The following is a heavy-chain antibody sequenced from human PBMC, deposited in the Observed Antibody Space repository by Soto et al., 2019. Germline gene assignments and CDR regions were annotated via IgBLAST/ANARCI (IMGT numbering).Heavy chain of an antibody. V-gene: IGHV3-66*01. CDR3: ARAHYGDPPHVNFDY. CDR2: IYSGGST. Sequence: GGSLRLSCAASGFTVSSNYMSWVRQAPGKGLEWVSVIYSGGSTYYADSVKGRFTISRDNSKNTLYLQMNSLRAEDTAVYYCARAHYGDPPHVNFDYWGQGTLVTVSS. CDR1: GFTVSSNY. J-gene: IGHJ4*02. D-gene: IGHD4-17*01.